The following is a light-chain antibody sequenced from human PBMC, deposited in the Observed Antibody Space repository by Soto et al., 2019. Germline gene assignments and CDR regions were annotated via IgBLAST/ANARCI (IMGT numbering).Light chain of an antibody. CDR2: EVS. V-gene: IGKV1-39*01. CDR3: QQTFSLPRS. CDR1: QNVRSY. Sequence: DTQMTQSPSSVSASVGDRVTITCRASQNVRSYLNWYQQKPGKAPKLLIYEVSTLESGVPSRFSGSGYGADFTLSISSLEPEDFATYYCQQTFSLPRSFGQGTKVDIK. J-gene: IGKJ1*01.